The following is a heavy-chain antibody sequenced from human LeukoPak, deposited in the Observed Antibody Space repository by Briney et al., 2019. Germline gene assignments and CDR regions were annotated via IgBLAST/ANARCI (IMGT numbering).Heavy chain of an antibody. CDR1: GFTFSSYW. CDR2: INSDGSST. V-gene: IGHV3-74*01. J-gene: IGHJ5*02. CDR3: AREGDSSGYYTNWFDP. Sequence: PGGSLRLSCAASGFTFSSYWMHWVRQAPGKGLVWVSRINSDGSSTSYADSVKGRFTISRDNAKNTLYLQMNSLRAEDTAVYYCAREGDSSGYYTNWFDPWGQGTLDTVSS. D-gene: IGHD3-22*01.